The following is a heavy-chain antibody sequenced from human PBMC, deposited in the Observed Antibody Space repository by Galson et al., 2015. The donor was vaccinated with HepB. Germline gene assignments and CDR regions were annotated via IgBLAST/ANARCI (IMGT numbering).Heavy chain of an antibody. CDR2: ISGSGGTT. CDR1: GFAFAGHA. CDR3: AQDSNQNIGWYISN. J-gene: IGHJ4*02. Sequence: SLRLSCAASGFAFAGHAMSWVRQAPGKGLECVSGISGSGGTTYYADSVKGRFPISRDNSQNTVDLQMSSLRAEDTAVYFCAQDSNQNIGWYISNWGQGTLVTVSS. D-gene: IGHD6-19*01. V-gene: IGHV3-23*01.